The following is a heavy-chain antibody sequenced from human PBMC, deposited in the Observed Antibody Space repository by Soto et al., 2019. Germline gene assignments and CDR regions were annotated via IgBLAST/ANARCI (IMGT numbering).Heavy chain of an antibody. Sequence: GGSLRLSCAASVFTFSSYGIHWVRQAPGKGLEWVAVISYDGSDKYYADSVKGRFTISRDNSKSTLYLQMTSLRAEDTAVYHCARARGNDWYSDYWGQGTLVTVSS. CDR3: ARARGNDWYSDY. J-gene: IGHJ4*02. V-gene: IGHV3-30*03. CDR1: VFTFSSYG. D-gene: IGHD2-21*02. CDR2: ISYDGSDK.